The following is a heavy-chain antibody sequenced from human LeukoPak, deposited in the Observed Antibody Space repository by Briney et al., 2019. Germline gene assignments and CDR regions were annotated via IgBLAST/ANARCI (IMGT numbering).Heavy chain of an antibody. D-gene: IGHD1-26*01. V-gene: IGHV4-34*01. Sequence: MTSETLSLTCAVSGYSINSGYYWSWFGQPPGPELEWIGEINHSGSTNYNPSLTSRATISVDASKNQFYLRMTSVIAADTAIYYCAKGRWEVPDYWGQGTLVFVSS. CDR1: GYSINSGYY. CDR2: INHSGST. CDR3: AKGRWEVPDY. J-gene: IGHJ4*02.